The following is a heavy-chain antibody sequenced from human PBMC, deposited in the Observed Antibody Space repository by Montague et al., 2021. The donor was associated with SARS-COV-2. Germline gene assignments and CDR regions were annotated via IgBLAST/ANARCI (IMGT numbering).Heavy chain of an antibody. V-gene: IGHV4-59*08. CDR3: ARTKRGLIAATPVYSFDP. CDR1: GGSFTSFY. CDR2: VFYSGHT. D-gene: IGHD2-15*01. Sequence: SETLSLTCTLSGGSFTSFYWSWVRQAPGKGLEWIGFVFYSGHTNYSPSLKSRVIIFLDASRNELSLQLTSVTAADTAAYYCARTKRGLIAATPVYSFDPWGQGTLVTVSS. J-gene: IGHJ5*02.